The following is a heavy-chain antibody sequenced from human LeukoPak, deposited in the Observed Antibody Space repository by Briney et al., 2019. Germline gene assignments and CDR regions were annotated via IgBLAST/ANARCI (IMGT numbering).Heavy chain of an antibody. J-gene: IGHJ4*02. CDR1: GYTFTDHY. V-gene: IGHV1-2*02. D-gene: IGHD3-10*01. CDR2: INPQRGST. Sequence: GASVKVSCKTSGYTFTDHYIHWIRQTPRRGLEWLGWINPQRGSTDSAQNFQGRLTTTRDTSINTAYMELFSLTSDDTAIYYCARSTLIMIRGAVDYWGQGSLVAVSS. CDR3: ARSTLIMIRGAVDY.